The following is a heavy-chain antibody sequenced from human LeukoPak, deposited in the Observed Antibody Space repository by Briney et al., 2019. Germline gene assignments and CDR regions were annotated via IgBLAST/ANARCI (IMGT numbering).Heavy chain of an antibody. CDR3: ARDIDYGSGSSDY. V-gene: IGHV3-21*01. D-gene: IGHD3-10*01. Sequence: PGGSLRLSCAASGFTFSSYSMNWVRQAPGKGLEGVSSISSSSSYIYYADSVKGRFTISRDNAKNSLYLQMNSLRAEDTAVYYCARDIDYGSGSSDYWGQGTLVTVSS. CDR1: GFTFSSYS. CDR2: ISSSSSYI. J-gene: IGHJ4*02.